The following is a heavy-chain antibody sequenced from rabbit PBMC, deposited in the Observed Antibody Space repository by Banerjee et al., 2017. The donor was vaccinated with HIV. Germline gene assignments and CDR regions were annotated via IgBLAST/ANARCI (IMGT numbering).Heavy chain of an antibody. Sequence: QEQLEETGGGLVQPGGSLTLSCKASGFDFANYYISWVRQAPGKGLEWIGYIDPIFSNTYYASWVNGRFTISKTSSTTVTLQMTSLTAADTATYFCARGDDDYTHWLDLWGQGTLVTVS. CDR1: GFDFANYY. J-gene: IGHJ5*01. D-gene: IGHD2-1*01. CDR3: ARGDDDYTHWLDL. V-gene: IGHV1S45*01. CDR2: IDPIFSNT.